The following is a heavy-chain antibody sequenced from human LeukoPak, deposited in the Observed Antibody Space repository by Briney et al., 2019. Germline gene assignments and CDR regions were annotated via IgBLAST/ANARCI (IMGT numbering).Heavy chain of an antibody. D-gene: IGHD2-8*01. CDR2: ISSSGSTI. CDR3: ARGGGDCTNGVCYNYWYFDL. Sequence: AGGSLRLSCAASGFTFSDYYMSWIRQAPGKGVEWVSYISSSGSTIYYADSVKGRFTISRDNAKNSLYLQMNSLRAEDTAVYYCARGGGDCTNGVCYNYWYFDLWGRGTLVTVSS. J-gene: IGHJ2*01. V-gene: IGHV3-11*01. CDR1: GFTFSDYY.